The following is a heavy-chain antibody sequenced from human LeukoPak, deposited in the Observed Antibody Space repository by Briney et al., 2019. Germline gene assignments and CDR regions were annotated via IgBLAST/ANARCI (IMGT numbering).Heavy chain of an antibody. J-gene: IGHJ4*02. V-gene: IGHV3-7*01. CDR1: GFTFRNFC. Sequence: GGSLKLSCAASGFTFRNFCMSWVRQAPGKGLEWLANVRQDGSETYYLDSVKGRFTISRDNAKNSLYLEMNSLRGEDTAVYYCTTSDESSGTNWGQGTLVTVSS. CDR2: VRQDGSET. D-gene: IGHD3-22*01. CDR3: TTSDESSGTN.